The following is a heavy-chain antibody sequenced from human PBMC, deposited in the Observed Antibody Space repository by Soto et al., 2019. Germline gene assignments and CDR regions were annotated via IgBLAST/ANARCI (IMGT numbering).Heavy chain of an antibody. D-gene: IGHD3-16*02. CDR2: IKQDGSEK. V-gene: IGHV3-7*01. CDR1: GFTFSSYW. J-gene: IGHJ4*02. CDR3: ARVSSFMITFGGVIGPSDY. Sequence: GGSLRLSCAASGFTFSSYWMSWVRQAPGKGLEWVANIKQDGSEKYYVDSVKGRFTISRDNAKNSLYLQMNSLRAEDTAVYYCARVSSFMITFGGVIGPSDYWGQGTLVTVSS.